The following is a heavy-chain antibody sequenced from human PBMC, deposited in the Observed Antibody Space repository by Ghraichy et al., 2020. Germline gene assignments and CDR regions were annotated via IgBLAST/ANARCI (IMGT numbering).Heavy chain of an antibody. CDR2: IKQDGGET. J-gene: IGHJ4*02. V-gene: IGHV3-7*01. CDR3: AREKQPGGAAAGTGY. Sequence: GGSLRLSCEASGFTFGSYWMNWVRQAPGKGLEWVANIKQDGGETYYVDSVNGRFTISRDNAKNSLYLQMNSPRVEDTAVYYCAREKQPGGAAAGTGYWGQGTLVTVSS. D-gene: IGHD6-13*01. CDR1: GFTFGSYW.